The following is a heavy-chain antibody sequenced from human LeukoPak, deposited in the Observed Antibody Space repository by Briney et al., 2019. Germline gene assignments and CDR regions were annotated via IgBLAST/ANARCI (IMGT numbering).Heavy chain of an antibody. V-gene: IGHV4-59*01. CDR1: GGSISSYY. CDR2: IYYSGST. J-gene: IGHJ4*02. Sequence: SETLSLTCTVSGGSISSYYWSWIRQPPGKGLEWIGYIYYSGSTNYNASLKSRVTISVDTSKNQFSLKLSSVTAADTAVYYCARGGSGSWAWYFDYWGQGTLVTASS. D-gene: IGHD1-26*01. CDR3: ARGGSGSWAWYFDY.